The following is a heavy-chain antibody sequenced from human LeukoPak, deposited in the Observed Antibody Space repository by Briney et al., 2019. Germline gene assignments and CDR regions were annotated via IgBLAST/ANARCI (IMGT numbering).Heavy chain of an antibody. V-gene: IGHV3-73*01. D-gene: IGHD5-18*01. CDR1: GFTFSGSA. J-gene: IGHJ4*02. CDR2: IRSKANSYAT. CDR3: TRRTRGYSYGPPYFDY. Sequence: GGSLRLSCAASGFTFSGSAMQWVRQASGKGLEWVGRIRSKANSYATAYAASVKGSFTISRDDSRNTEYLQMNSLKTEDTAVYYCTRRTRGYSYGPPYFDYWGQGTLVTVSS.